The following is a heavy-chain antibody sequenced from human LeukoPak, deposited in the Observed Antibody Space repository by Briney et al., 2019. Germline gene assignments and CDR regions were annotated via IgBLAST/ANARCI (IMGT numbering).Heavy chain of an antibody. V-gene: IGHV1-46*01. Sequence: ASVKVSCKASGYTFTGYYMHWVRQGPGQGPEWMGVSNPSGGSTTNAQEFQGRVTMTRDTSTSTVYMELSSLRSEDTAIYYCARARGSGSYYGHDYYYYHYMDVWGKGTTVTVSS. CDR2: SNPSGGST. D-gene: IGHD3-10*01. CDR1: GYTFTGYY. CDR3: ARARGSGSYYGHDYYYYHYMDV. J-gene: IGHJ6*03.